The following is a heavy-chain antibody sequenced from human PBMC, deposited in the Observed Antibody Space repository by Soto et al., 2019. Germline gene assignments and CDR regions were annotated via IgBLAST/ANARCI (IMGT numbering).Heavy chain of an antibody. J-gene: IGHJ6*02. D-gene: IGHD2-8*02. CDR1: GGTFSIHG. Sequence: QVQLVQSGAEVKKTGSSVKVSCKASGGTFSIHGFSWVRQAPGQGPEWIGGIIPILTTPNYAQKFQGRVTIVADEATPRFYIELRSLKFEHPAVYYCATSVGIAPTGEDGMDVWGQGTSVTVS. CDR2: IIPILTTP. CDR3: ATSVGIAPTGEDGMDV. V-gene: IGHV1-69*01.